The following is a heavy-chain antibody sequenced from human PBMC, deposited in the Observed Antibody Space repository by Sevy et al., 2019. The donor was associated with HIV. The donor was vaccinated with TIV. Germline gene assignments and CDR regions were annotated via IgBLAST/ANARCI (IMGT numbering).Heavy chain of an antibody. D-gene: IGHD5-12*01. J-gene: IGHJ6*02. CDR1: GGTFSSYA. V-gene: IGHV1-69*13. CDR3: AAKGDGYRAGYYYGMDV. Sequence: ASVKVSCKASGGTFSSYAISWVRQAPGQGLEWMGGIIPIFGTANYAQKFQGRVTITADESTSTAYMELGSLRSEETAVYYCAAKGDGYRAGYYYGMDVWGQGTTVTVSS. CDR2: IIPIFGTA.